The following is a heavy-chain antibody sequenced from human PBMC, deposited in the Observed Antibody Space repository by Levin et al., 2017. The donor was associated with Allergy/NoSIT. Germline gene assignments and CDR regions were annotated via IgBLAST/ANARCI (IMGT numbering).Heavy chain of an antibody. CDR2: IGTAGDT. CDR3: ARGGYSSGWRTKGGWFDP. CDR1: GFPFSSSD. V-gene: IGHV3-13*01. J-gene: IGHJ5*02. D-gene: IGHD6-19*01. Sequence: LSLTCAASGFPFSSSDMHWVRQATGKGLEWVSAIGTAGDTYYPGSVKGRFTISRENAKNSLYLQMNSLRAGDTAVYYCARGGYSSGWRTKGGWFDPWGQGTLVTVSS.